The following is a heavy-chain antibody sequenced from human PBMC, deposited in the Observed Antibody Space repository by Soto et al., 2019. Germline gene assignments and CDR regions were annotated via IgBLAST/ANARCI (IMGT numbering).Heavy chain of an antibody. CDR2: ISANNGNT. V-gene: IGHV1-18*01. D-gene: IGHD2-15*01. CDR1: GYTFTSYG. CDR3: VVAAQPYYSDY. Sequence: QVQLVQSGAEVKKPGASVRVSCKASGYTFTSYGISWVRQAPGQGLEWMGWISANNGNTNYPQKLQGRATMTTDTSTSTAYMALRSLRSDDTAVYYCVVAAQPYYSDYWGQGTLVTVSS. J-gene: IGHJ4*02.